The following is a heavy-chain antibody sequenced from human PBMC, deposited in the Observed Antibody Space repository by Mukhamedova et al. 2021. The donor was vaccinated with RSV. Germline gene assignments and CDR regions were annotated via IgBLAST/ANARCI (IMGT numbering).Heavy chain of an antibody. D-gene: IGHD5-18*01. CDR2: GGST. Sequence: GGSTYYADSVKGRFTISRDNSKNTLYLQMSSLRAEDTAVYYCVKGTESRSGYSYGLNFDYWGQGTLVTVSS. J-gene: IGHJ4*02. CDR3: VKGTESRSGYSYGLNFDY. V-gene: IGHV3-64D*06.